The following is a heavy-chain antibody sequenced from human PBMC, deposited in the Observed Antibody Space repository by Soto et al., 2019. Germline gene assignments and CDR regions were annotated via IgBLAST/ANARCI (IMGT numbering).Heavy chain of an antibody. D-gene: IGHD4-4*01. CDR1: GDSISTGLYN. Sequence: SETLSLTCSVSGDSISTGLYNWGWIRQPPGQGLEWIGTIYHTGSTYYNESLKSRVTMSIDTSKNQFFLTLRSMTAADTAVYYCARLPTGFPNWFDSWGQGALVT. V-gene: IGHV4-39*01. CDR3: ARLPTGFPNWFDS. J-gene: IGHJ5*01. CDR2: IYHTGST.